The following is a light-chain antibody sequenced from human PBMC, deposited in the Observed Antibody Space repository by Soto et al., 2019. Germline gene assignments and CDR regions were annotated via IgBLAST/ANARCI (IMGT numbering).Light chain of an antibody. J-gene: IGKJ2*01. CDR2: GAS. V-gene: IGKV3-15*01. CDR3: QQYTNWPYT. Sequence: EIVMTQSPATLSVSPGERASLSCRASQSVGSNLAWYQQTAGQAPRLLIYGASTRATGIPARFSGIGSGTAFTITISSLQSEDFAVYSCQQYTNWPYTFGQGTKLEIK. CDR1: QSVGSN.